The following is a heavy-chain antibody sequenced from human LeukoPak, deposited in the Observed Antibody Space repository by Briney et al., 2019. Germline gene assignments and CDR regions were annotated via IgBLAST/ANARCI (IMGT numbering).Heavy chain of an antibody. CDR2: ISSSGSTI. V-gene: IGHV3-48*03. CDR3: ATNPYYYGSGSYGRNYYMDV. CDR1: GFTFSSYE. Sequence: GGSLRLSCAASGFTFSSYEMNWVRQAPGKGLEWVSYISSSGSTIYYADSVKGRFTISRDNAKNSLYLQMNSLRAEDTAVYYCATNPYYYGSGSYGRNYYMDVWGKGTTVTISS. J-gene: IGHJ6*03. D-gene: IGHD3-10*01.